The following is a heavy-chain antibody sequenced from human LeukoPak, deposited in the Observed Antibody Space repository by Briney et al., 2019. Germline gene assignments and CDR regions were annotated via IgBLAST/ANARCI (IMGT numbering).Heavy chain of an antibody. J-gene: IGHJ4*02. CDR2: IYYSGST. Sequence: SETLSLTCTVSGYSISSGYYWGWIWQPPGKGLEWIGYIYYSGSTNYNPSLKSRVTFSVDTSKNQFSLKLISVTAADTAVYYCARVKGVVTAILDYWGQGTLVTVSS. CDR1: GYSISSGYY. CDR3: ARVKGVVTAILDY. D-gene: IGHD2-21*02. V-gene: IGHV4-38-2*02.